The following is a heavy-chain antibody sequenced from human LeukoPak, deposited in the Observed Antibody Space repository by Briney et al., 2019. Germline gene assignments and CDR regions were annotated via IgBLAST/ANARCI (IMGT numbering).Heavy chain of an antibody. CDR1: GFTFSSHA. CDR3: AKDRTSGSHPNWSDP. V-gene: IGHV3-23*01. D-gene: IGHD3-10*01. Sequence: GGSLRLSCAASGFTFSSHAMSWVRQAPGKGLEWVSAISGSGGSTYYADSVKGRFTISRDNSKNTLYLQMNSLRAEDTAVYYCAKDRTSGSHPNWSDPWGQGTLVTVSS. J-gene: IGHJ5*02. CDR2: ISGSGGST.